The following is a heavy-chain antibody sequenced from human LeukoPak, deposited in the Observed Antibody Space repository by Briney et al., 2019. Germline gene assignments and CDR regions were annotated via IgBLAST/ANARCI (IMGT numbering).Heavy chain of an antibody. V-gene: IGHV3-30*03. Sequence: GGSLRLSCAASGFPFSSYGMHWVRQAPGKGLEWVAVVSHDGSNEYFVDSVKGRSTISRDNSKNTLYLQMNSLRAEDTAVYYCARGASYWGQGTLVTVSS. D-gene: IGHD3-16*01. CDR1: GFPFSSYG. CDR3: ARGASY. J-gene: IGHJ4*02. CDR2: VSHDGSNE.